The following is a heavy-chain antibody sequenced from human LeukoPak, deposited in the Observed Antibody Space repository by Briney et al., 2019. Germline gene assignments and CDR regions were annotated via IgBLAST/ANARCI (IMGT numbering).Heavy chain of an antibody. CDR1: GFIFSSYV. CDR3: AKRAPAGPGKSPDYFEY. V-gene: IGHV3-23*01. D-gene: IGHD4-23*01. Sequence: PGGSLRLSCGASGFIFSSYVMSWVRQAPGKGVEWVSAIVGSGGSTYYADSVKGRFTVSRDNAKNTLYVQMNSLRDEDTGVYYCAKRAPAGPGKSPDYFEYWGQGALVTVSS. J-gene: IGHJ4*02. CDR2: IVGSGGST.